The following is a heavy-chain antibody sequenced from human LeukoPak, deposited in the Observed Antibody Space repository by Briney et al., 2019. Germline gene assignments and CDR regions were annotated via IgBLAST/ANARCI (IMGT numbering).Heavy chain of an antibody. D-gene: IGHD4-17*01. Sequence: GGSLRLSCAASGFMFSTYSMAWVRQAPGKALEWVSYIGGNGRNTLYADSVKGRFAISRDLSKSTLYLQMNSLRVEDTAMYYCAKERATTTAFDYWGQGTLVTVSS. J-gene: IGHJ4*02. CDR2: IGGNGRNT. V-gene: IGHV3-23*01. CDR3: AKERATTTAFDY. CDR1: GFMFSTYS.